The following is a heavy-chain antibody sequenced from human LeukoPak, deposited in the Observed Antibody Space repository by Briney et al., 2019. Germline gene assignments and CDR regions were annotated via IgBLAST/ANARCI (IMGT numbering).Heavy chain of an antibody. J-gene: IGHJ4*02. D-gene: IGHD5-18*01. CDR2: MYYTGVS. Sequence: SETLSLTCTFSGGSISSYHWNWIRQTPGKGLEWIGYMYYTGVSNYNPSLKSRVAISVDSSKNQFSLKVTSVTAADTAIYYCTTIKRGDIFGYFDFWGQGALVTVSS. CDR1: GGSISSYH. CDR3: TTIKRGDIFGYFDF. V-gene: IGHV4-59*01.